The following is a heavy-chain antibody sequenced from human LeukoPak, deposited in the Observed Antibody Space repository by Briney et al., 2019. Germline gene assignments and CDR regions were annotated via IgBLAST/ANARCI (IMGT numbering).Heavy chain of an antibody. D-gene: IGHD3-10*01. J-gene: IGHJ4*02. V-gene: IGHV5-51*01. CDR1: GYSFTNYY. Sequence: GESLKISCKGSGYSFTNYYIAWVRQMPGKGLEYMGIIYPGDSDTTYSPSFQGQVTISADKSISTAYLQWSSLKASDTAMYYCARRAGYYGSGIYYNFAYWGQGPRVTVPS. CDR3: ARRAGYYGSGIYYNFAY. CDR2: IYPGDSDT.